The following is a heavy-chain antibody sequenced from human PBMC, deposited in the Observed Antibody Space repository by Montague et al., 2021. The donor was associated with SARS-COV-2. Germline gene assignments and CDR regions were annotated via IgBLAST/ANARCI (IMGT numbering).Heavy chain of an antibody. J-gene: IGHJ4*02. V-gene: IGHV3-74*01. Sequence: SLRLSCAASGFTFSTYWMYWIRQVPGKGLAWVSRISPDGDATTYADSVKGRFTISRDNSKNILYLQMNSLRGEDTAVYYCARSNLHDYADYWGRGNLVTVSS. CDR1: GFTFSTYW. D-gene: IGHD4/OR15-4a*01. CDR3: ARSNLHDYADY. CDR2: ISPDGDAT.